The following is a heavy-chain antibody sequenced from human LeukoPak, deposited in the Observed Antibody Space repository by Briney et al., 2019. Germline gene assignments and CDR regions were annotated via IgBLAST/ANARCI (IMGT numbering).Heavy chain of an antibody. CDR1: GFTFSKFA. CDR3: AKSAGIRGWFGDFFGSGGLDY. Sequence: PGGSLRLSCAAAGFTFSKFAMHWVRQAPGKGLEWVAFIRDDGSIKYYADSVKDRFSFSRDNSVNTLYLQMNSLRAEDTAIYYCAKSAGIRGWFGDFFGSGGLDYWGRGTLVTVSS. V-gene: IGHV3-30*02. CDR2: IRDDGSIK. D-gene: IGHD3-10*01. J-gene: IGHJ4*01.